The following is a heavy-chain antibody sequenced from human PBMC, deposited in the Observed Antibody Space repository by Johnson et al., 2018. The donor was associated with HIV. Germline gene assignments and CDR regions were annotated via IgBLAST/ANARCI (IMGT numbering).Heavy chain of an antibody. J-gene: IGHJ3*02. CDR1: GFSVTTDY. CDR2: IYSGGNA. Sequence: VQLVESGGGLIQPGGSLRLSCAASGFSVTTDYMNWVRQAPGKGLEWVSLIYSGGNADYADSVKGRFTITRDNSKNTLYLQMNSLRAEDTAVYYCAKDPSLNYYDSSGPDAFDIWGQGTMVTVSS. D-gene: IGHD3-22*01. V-gene: IGHV3-66*03. CDR3: AKDPSLNYYDSSGPDAFDI.